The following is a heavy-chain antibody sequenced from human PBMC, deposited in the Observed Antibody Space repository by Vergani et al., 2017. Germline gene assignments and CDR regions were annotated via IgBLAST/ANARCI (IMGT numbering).Heavy chain of an antibody. V-gene: IGHV3-11*01. D-gene: IGHD1/OR15-1a*01. J-gene: IGHJ5*02. CDR3: GRKQSPASLMDKPIDI. Sequence: QVQLVASGGGLVRPGRPLRLSCAASGFIFSDYYMTWIRQTPGKGLEWLAHISDGGETKMYAESLKGRFTVSRDNTKNLLILQMKTLKVDDTATYYCGRKQSPASLMDKPIDIWGQGTLVTVS. CDR1: GFIFSDYY. CDR2: ISDGGETK.